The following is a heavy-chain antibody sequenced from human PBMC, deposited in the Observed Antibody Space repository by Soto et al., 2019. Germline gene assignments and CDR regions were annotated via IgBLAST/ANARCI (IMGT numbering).Heavy chain of an antibody. Sequence: PGLSRRLSCAASAFDFSSYGIHCVRQAPGKGLEWVAAPSYDGRETFYADSAKGRFTGSKEMSKNTAFLQMNALRYEDTAVYFCARDSGRPILSVDSWGQGTPLTVSS. J-gene: IGHJ4*02. V-gene: IGHV3-30*03. CDR2: PSYDGRET. D-gene: IGHD3-10*01. CDR1: AFDFSSYG. CDR3: ARDSGRPILSVDS.